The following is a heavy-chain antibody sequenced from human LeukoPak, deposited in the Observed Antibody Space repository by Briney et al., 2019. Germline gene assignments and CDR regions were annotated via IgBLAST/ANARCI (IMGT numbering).Heavy chain of an antibody. J-gene: IGHJ4*02. Sequence: GGSLRLSCAASGFTFSDYYMNWIRQAPGKGLEWVSSISGGSRTINYADSVKGRFTTSRDNAKNSLFLQVNSLRAEDTAVYYCAKDNPVSSSWGQGTLVTVSS. V-gene: IGHV3-11*01. CDR2: ISGGSRTI. CDR3: AKDNPVSSS. D-gene: IGHD6-13*01. CDR1: GFTFSDYY.